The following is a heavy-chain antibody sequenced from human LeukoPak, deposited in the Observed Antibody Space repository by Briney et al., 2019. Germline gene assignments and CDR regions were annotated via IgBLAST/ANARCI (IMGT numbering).Heavy chain of an antibody. J-gene: IGHJ4*02. CDR1: GFTFDDYG. CDR2: INWNGGST. CDR3: ARGLYPVYYDSSGTPGPYYLDY. V-gene: IGHV3-20*04. D-gene: IGHD3-22*01. Sequence: PRGSLRLSCAASGFTFDDYGMSWVRQAPGKGLEWVSGINWNGGSTGYADSVKGRFTISRDNAKNSLYLQMNSLRAEDTALYYCARGLYPVYYDSSGTPGPYYLDYWGQGTLVTVSS.